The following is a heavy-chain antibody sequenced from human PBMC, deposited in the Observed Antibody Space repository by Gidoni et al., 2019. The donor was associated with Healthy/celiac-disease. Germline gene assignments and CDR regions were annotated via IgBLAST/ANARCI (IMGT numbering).Heavy chain of an antibody. Sequence: QVTLKESGPVLVKPTETLTLTCTVSGFSLSNARMGGSWIRQPPGKALEWLAHIFSNDEKSYSTSLKSRLTISTDTSKSQVVLTITNMDPVDTATYYCARIRILGYCSVGSCYDFDYWGQGTLVTVSS. CDR2: IFSNDEK. J-gene: IGHJ4*02. D-gene: IGHD2-15*01. CDR3: ARIRILGYCSVGSCYDFDY. CDR1: GFSLSNARMG. V-gene: IGHV2-26*01.